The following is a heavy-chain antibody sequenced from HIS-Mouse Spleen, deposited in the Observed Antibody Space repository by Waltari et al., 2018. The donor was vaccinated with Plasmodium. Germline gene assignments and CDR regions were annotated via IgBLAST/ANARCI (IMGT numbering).Heavy chain of an antibody. CDR2: IYSGGST. CDR3: ARLGIPYVDTAMAVGY. D-gene: IGHD5-18*01. J-gene: IGHJ4*02. Sequence: EVQLVESGGGLVQPGGSLDLSCAASGFTVSSNYMSWVRQAPGKGLEWVSVIYSGGSTYYADSVKGRFTISRDNSKNTLYLQMNSLRAEDTAVYYCARLGIPYVDTAMAVGYWGQGTLVTVSS. CDR1: GFTVSSNY. V-gene: IGHV3-66*01.